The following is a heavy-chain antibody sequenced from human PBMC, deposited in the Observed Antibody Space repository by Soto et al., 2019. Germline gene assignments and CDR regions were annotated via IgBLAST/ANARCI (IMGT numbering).Heavy chain of an antibody. D-gene: IGHD6-19*01. CDR3: ARDKGMAVAGTSTYYYYGMDV. CDR2: IIPIFGTA. V-gene: IGHV1-69*06. CDR1: GGTFSSYA. Sequence: QVQLVQSGAEVKKPGSSVKVSCKASGGTFSSYAISWVRQAPGQGLEWMGGIIPIFGTANYAQKFQGRVTITADKSTSTAYMELSSLRSEDTAVYYCARDKGMAVAGTSTYYYYGMDVWGQGTTVTVSS. J-gene: IGHJ6*02.